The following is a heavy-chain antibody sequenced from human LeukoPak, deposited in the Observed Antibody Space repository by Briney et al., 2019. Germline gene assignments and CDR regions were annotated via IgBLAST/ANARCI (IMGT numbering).Heavy chain of an antibody. CDR2: IYYSGST. CDR3: ARPNGKGAFDI. V-gene: IGHV4-59*01. J-gene: IGHJ3*02. Sequence: PSETLSLTCTVSGGSISSYYWSWLRQPPGKGVEWIGYIYYSGSTKYNPSRKSRVTISVDTSKNPFSLKLSSVTAADTAVYYCARPNGKGAFDIWGQGTMVTVSS. CDR1: GGSISSYY. D-gene: IGHD1-1*01.